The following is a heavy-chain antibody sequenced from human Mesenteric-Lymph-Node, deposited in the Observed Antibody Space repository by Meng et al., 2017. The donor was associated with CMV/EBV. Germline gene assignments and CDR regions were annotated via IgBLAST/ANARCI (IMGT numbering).Heavy chain of an antibody. CDR1: GFTFSSYA. CDR2: ISYDGSNK. V-gene: IGHV3-30-3*01. D-gene: IGHD2-21*01. Sequence: GESLKISCAASGFTFSSYAMHWVRQAPGKGLEWVAVISYDGSNKYYADSVKGRFTISRDNSKNTLYLQMNSLRAEDTAVYYCARDHSIVVVIGDYYYGMDVWGQGTTVTVSS. CDR3: ARDHSIVVVIGDYYYGMDV. J-gene: IGHJ6*02.